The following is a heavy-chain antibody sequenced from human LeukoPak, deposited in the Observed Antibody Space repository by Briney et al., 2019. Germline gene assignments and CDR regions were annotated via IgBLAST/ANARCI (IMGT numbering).Heavy chain of an antibody. J-gene: IGHJ4*02. CDR2: IYYSGST. V-gene: IGHV4-59*01. CDR3: AGGLGYCSGGSCAYFDY. CDR1: GGSISSYY. Sequence: TSETLSLTCTVSGGSISSYYWSWIRQPPGKGLEWIGYIYYSGSTNYNPSLKSRVTISVDTSKNQFSLKLSSVTAADTAVYYCAGGLGYCSGGSCAYFDYWGRGTLVTASS. D-gene: IGHD2-15*01.